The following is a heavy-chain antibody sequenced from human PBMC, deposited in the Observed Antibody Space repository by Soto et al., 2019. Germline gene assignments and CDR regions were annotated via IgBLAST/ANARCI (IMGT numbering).Heavy chain of an antibody. Sequence: SETLSLTCTVSGSSIRSGSYWSWIRQLPGKGPEWIASIYHGGTTFYNPSLKSRITISVDTSNNQFSLKLTSVTAADTAVYYCARVHVMVVSGSTFDYWGHGTLVTVSS. D-gene: IGHD6-19*01. CDR1: GSSIRSGSY. CDR2: IYHGGTT. CDR3: ARVHVMVVSGSTFDY. J-gene: IGHJ4*01. V-gene: IGHV4-38-2*02.